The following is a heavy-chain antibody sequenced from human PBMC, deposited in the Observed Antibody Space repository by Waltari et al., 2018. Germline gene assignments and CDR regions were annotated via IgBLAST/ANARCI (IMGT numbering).Heavy chain of an antibody. CDR2: VHDSGKT. J-gene: IGHJ4*02. CDR1: GDSVTSVNL. CDR3: ARDRGRGLYLDT. V-gene: IGHV4-4*02. D-gene: IGHD2-15*01. Sequence: QLQLQESGPGLVKPSGTLSLICAVSGDSVTSVNLWNWVRQSPGTGLEWIGQVHDSGKTNYNPSFAGRVTVSLDTSTYHVALKMTSATAADTALYYCARDRGRGLYLDTWGQGILVTVSP.